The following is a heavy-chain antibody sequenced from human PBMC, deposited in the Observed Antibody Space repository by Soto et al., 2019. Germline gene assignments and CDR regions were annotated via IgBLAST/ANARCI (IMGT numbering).Heavy chain of an antibody. J-gene: IGHJ4*02. D-gene: IGHD1-26*01. CDR3: AKKSGVGATWYFDY. Sequence: LRLSCAASGFTFSDYYMSWIRQAPGKGLEWVSYISSSGSTIYYADSVKGRFTISRDNSKNTLFLQINNLRAGDTAVYYCAKKSGVGATWYFDYWGQGTLVTVSS. CDR1: GFTFSDYY. V-gene: IGHV3-11*01. CDR2: ISSSGSTI.